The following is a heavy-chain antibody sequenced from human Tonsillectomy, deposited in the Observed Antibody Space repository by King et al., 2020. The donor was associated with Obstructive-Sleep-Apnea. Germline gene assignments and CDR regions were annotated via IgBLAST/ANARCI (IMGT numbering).Heavy chain of an antibody. D-gene: IGHD4-17*01. CDR2: IYTSGSP. V-gene: IGHV4-4*07. Sequence: VQLQESGPGLVKASETLSLTCTVSGGSISSFYWNWIRQPAGKGLEWIGRIYTSGSPNYNPSLKSRLTMSVDTSKNQFSLRLSSVTAADTAVYYCASSGYGDYVFVDYWGQGTLVTVSS. CDR1: GGSISSFY. CDR3: ASSGYGDYVFVDY. J-gene: IGHJ4*02.